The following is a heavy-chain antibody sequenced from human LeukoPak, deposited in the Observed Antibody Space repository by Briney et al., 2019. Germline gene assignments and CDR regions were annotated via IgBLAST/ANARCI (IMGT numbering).Heavy chain of an antibody. V-gene: IGHV4-39*07. Sequence: SETLSLTCTVSGGSISSSSYYWGWIRQPPGKGLEWIGSIYYSGSTYYNPSLKSRVTISVDTSKNQFSLKLSSVTAADTAVYYCARDRARDFDYWGQGTLVTVSS. CDR3: ARDRARDFDY. CDR2: IYYSGST. D-gene: IGHD5-12*01. J-gene: IGHJ4*02. CDR1: GGSISSSSYY.